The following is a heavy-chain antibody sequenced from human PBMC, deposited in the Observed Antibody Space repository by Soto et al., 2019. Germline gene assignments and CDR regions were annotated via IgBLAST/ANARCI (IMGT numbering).Heavy chain of an antibody. CDR3: ARHSRYCINDFCYTASYYYGMDV. CDR1: GGSISGSTYY. D-gene: IGHD2-8*01. V-gene: IGHV4-39*01. CDR2: FYYGGSS. Sequence: TLSLTCTVSGGSISGSTYYWGWVRQPPGKGLEWIGSFYYGGSSFYNPYLTSRVTISVDTSKNQFSLKLSSVTAADTAVYYCARHSRYCINDFCYTASYYYGMDVWGQGTTVTVSS. J-gene: IGHJ6*02.